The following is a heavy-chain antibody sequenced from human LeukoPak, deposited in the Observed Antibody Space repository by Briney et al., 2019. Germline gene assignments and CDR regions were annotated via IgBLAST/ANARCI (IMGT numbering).Heavy chain of an antibody. Sequence: GGSLRLSCAASGFTFSDYSMNWVRQAPGQGLEWVSYISSSGSTINYADSVKGRFTISRDNSKNTLYLQMNSLRAEDTAVYYCARSMVAAAGGDSDYWGQGTLVTVSS. CDR3: ARSMVAAAGGDSDY. J-gene: IGHJ4*02. V-gene: IGHV3-48*01. CDR2: ISSSGSTI. CDR1: GFTFSDYS. D-gene: IGHD6-13*01.